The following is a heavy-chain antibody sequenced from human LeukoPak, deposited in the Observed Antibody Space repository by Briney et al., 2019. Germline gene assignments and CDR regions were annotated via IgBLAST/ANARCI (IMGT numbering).Heavy chain of an antibody. Sequence: SETLSLTCGVSGGSIGGYYWSWIRQPPGKGLEWIGYIYYSGSTNYNPSLKSRVTISVDTSKNQFSLKLSSVTAADTAVYYCARANYYGSSGYYAPFDYWGQGTLVTVSS. D-gene: IGHD3-22*01. CDR1: GGSIGGYY. J-gene: IGHJ4*02. CDR2: IYYSGST. CDR3: ARANYYGSSGYYAPFDY. V-gene: IGHV4-59*01.